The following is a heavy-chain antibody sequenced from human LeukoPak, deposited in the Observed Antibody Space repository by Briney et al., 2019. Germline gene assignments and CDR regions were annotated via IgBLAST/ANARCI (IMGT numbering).Heavy chain of an antibody. CDR2: IYYSGST. D-gene: IGHD6-19*01. V-gene: IGHV4-59*01. Sequence: PSETLSLTCTVSGGSISSYYWSWIRQPPGKGLEWTGYIYYSGSTNYNPSLKCRVTISVETSKTQFSPTLSPVTAADTAVYYCARAAPVAGTVVDYWGQGTLVTVSS. CDR1: GGSISSYY. CDR3: ARAAPVAGTVVDY. J-gene: IGHJ4*02.